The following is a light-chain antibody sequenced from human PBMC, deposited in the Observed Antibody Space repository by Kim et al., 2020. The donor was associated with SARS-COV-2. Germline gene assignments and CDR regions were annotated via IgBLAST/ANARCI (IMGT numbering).Light chain of an antibody. J-gene: IGKJ5*01. CDR3: HQLNSYPIT. CDR1: QGISSY. CDR2: AAS. V-gene: IGKV1-9*01. Sequence: AAAGDRVPITCRASQGISSYLAWYQQQPPKAPKLLLYAASTSQSGVPSTFSGSGSGTDFTLPISTLQPADFATYYCHQLNSYPITFGQGTRLEIK.